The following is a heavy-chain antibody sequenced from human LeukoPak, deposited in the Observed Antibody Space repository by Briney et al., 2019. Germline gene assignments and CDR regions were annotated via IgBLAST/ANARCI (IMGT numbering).Heavy chain of an antibody. Sequence: SETLSLTCTVSGYSISSGYYWGWIRQPPGKGLEWIGSIYYSGSTYYNPSLKSRVTISVDTSKNQFSLKLSSVTAADTAVYYCARGVGAVARQYYFDYWGQGTLVTVSS. CDR3: ARGVGAVARQYYFDY. CDR2: IYYSGST. D-gene: IGHD6-19*01. J-gene: IGHJ4*02. V-gene: IGHV4-38-2*02. CDR1: GYSISSGYY.